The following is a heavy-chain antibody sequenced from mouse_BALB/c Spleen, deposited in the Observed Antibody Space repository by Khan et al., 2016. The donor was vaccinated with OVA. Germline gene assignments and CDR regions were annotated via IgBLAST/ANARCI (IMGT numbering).Heavy chain of an antibody. CDR1: GYTFTSYF. V-gene: IGHV1S136*01. D-gene: IGHD1-1*01. J-gene: IGHJ3*01. CDR3: WRSLYYYGSAYEGFAY. CDR2: ISPNSDGS. Sequence: VQLVESGPELVKPGASVKMSCKASGYTFTSYFMHWVKQKPRQGLEWIGYISPNSDGSKYNEKFRGKATLTSDKSSSTAYMQLSSLTSEDSAVFYSWRSLYYYGSAYEGFAYWGQGTLVTVSA.